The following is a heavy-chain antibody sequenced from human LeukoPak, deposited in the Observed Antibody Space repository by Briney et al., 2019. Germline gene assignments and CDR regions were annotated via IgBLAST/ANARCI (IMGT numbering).Heavy chain of an antibody. Sequence: SETLSLTCTVPGGPISSYYWSWIRQPPGMELEWIGCIYYSGSTNSNPSLKSRVTISVDTSKDQFSLRLTSVTAADTAVYYCARSFLGDWYFDLWGRGTLVTVSS. D-gene: IGHD1-26*01. V-gene: IGHV4-59*01. CDR3: ARSFLGDWYFDL. J-gene: IGHJ2*01. CDR2: IYYSGST. CDR1: GGPISSYY.